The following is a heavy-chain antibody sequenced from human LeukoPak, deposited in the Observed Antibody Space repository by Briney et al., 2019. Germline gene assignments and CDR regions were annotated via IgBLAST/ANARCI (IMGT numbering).Heavy chain of an antibody. Sequence: GGSVTLLCVVSGITFSTYRMSWVRQAPGKGLEWVANIKQDGSEKYYVDSVKGRFTISRDNAKNSLYLQMNSLRAEDTAVYYCARAVSLGYWGRGTLVTVSS. V-gene: IGHV3-7*05. CDR1: GITFSTYR. J-gene: IGHJ4*02. CDR3: ARAVSLGY. D-gene: IGHD2-8*01. CDR2: IKQDGSEK.